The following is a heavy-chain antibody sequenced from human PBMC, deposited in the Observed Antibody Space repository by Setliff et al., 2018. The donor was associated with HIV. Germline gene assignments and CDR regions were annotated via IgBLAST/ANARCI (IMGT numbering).Heavy chain of an antibody. CDR2: IYSGGDT. D-gene: IGHD6-25*01. Sequence: GESLKISCAASGFTVSTYYMSWVRQAPGKGLEWISTIYSGGDTYHADSVKGRVTLSRDNSKNTLYLQMNSLRPEDTAMYYCARSRPYNSALDYWGQGTLVTVSS. CDR3: ARSRPYNSALDY. V-gene: IGHV3-66*02. J-gene: IGHJ4*02. CDR1: GFTVSTYY.